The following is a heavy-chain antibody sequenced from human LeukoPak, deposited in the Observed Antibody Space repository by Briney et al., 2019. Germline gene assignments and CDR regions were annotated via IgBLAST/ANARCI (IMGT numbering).Heavy chain of an antibody. CDR2: FDPENGET. J-gene: IGHJ4*02. CDR1: GYSLSELS. D-gene: IGHD6-19*01. V-gene: IGHV1-24*01. CDR3: AGEEERGVTVAGTAFDY. Sequence: ASVKVSCKVSGYSLSELSIHWVRQAPGKGLEWMGGFDPENGETIYAQKFQGRATITADKSTSTAYMELSSLRSEDTAVYYCAGEEERGVTVAGTAFDYWGQGTLVTVSS.